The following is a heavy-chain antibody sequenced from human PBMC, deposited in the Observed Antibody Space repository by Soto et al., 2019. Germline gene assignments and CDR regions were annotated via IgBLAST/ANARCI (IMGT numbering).Heavy chain of an antibody. D-gene: IGHD3-10*01. V-gene: IGHV1-8*01. CDR2: VNPNNGDT. CDR3: AKVSRKGSAIDFDY. Sequence: QVQLVQSGAELKKPGASVKVSCKASGYTFSNYDMNWVRQATGQGPEWIGWVNPNNGDTGYAQKFQGRVTLTTDISTTTPYMELTGLRSEDTAIYYCAKVSRKGSAIDFDYWGQGTLITVSS. J-gene: IGHJ4*02. CDR1: GYTFSNYD.